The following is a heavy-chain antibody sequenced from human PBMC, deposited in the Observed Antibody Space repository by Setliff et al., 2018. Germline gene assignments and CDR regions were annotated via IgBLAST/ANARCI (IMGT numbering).Heavy chain of an antibody. D-gene: IGHD3-3*01. CDR2: IYHSGST. Sequence: SETLSLTCNVSGDSISSTYHWGWIRQPPGKGLEWIGSIYHSGSTYYNPSLKSRVTISVDRSKNQFSLKLSSVTAADTAVYYCARPKYYNFWSAYYFDYWGQGTLVTVS. CDR1: GDSISSTYH. V-gene: IGHV4-38-2*02. J-gene: IGHJ4*02. CDR3: ARPKYYNFWSAYYFDY.